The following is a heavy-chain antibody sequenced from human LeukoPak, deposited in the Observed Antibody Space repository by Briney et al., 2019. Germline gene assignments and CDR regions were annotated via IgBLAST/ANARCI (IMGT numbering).Heavy chain of an antibody. CDR2: ISQDGGDK. Sequence: GGSLRLSCAASGFTFSNYWMNWVRQAPGKGLEWVAHISQDGGDKYYADSVKGRFTISRDNTKNSLFLHAHSLRAEDTAVYYCARDSYRALEYWGQGALVTVSS. J-gene: IGHJ4*02. D-gene: IGHD1-14*01. CDR3: ARDSYRALEY. CDR1: GFTFSNYW. V-gene: IGHV3-7*01.